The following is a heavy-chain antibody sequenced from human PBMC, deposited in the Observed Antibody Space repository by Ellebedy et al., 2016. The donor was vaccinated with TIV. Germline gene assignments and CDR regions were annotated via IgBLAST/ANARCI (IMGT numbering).Heavy chain of an antibody. Sequence: SVKVSCXASGGTFSSYAISWVRQAPGQGLEWMGGIIPIFGTANYAQKFQGRVTMTRDTSTSTVYMELSSLRSEDTAVYYCARDSITMVPGMDVWGQGTTVTVSS. J-gene: IGHJ6*02. CDR3: ARDSITMVPGMDV. D-gene: IGHD3-10*01. CDR2: IIPIFGTA. V-gene: IGHV1-69*05. CDR1: GGTFSSYA.